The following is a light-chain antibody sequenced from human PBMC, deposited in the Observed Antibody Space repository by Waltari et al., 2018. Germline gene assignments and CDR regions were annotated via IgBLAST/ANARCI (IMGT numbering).Light chain of an antibody. Sequence: EIVLTQSPATLSLSPGDRATLSCRASESIASPLVWYQQKPGQPPRILIYDTSTRAAGIPARFSGSGSGTDFRLTISSLEPEDFVVYYCQQRSHWPMYTFGQGTKLEIK. V-gene: IGKV3-11*01. CDR1: ESIASP. CDR3: QQRSHWPMYT. J-gene: IGKJ2*01. CDR2: DTS.